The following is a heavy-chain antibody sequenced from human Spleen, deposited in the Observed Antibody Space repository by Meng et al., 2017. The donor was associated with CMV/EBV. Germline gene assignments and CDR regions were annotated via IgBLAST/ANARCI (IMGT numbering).Heavy chain of an antibody. D-gene: IGHD6-6*01. V-gene: IGHV4-34*01. J-gene: IGHJ4*02. Sequence: ITCAGYGGSLSGYSWSWIRQPPGKGLEWIGEINHTGSNNYNPSLKSRVTMSVDTSKNQFSLKLNSVTAADTAVYYCVRGGIATRPNYWGQGTLVTVSS. CDR3: VRGGIATRPNY. CDR2: INHTGSN. CDR1: GGSLSGYS.